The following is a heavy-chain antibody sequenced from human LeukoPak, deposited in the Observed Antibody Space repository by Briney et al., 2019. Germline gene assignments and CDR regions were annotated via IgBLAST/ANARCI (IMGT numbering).Heavy chain of an antibody. D-gene: IGHD1-7*01. J-gene: IGHJ4*02. Sequence: GGSLRLSCATPGLTFRTTWMHWVRQAPGKGLMWVSRMNGEGTTIDYADSVKGRFTVSRDYAKNTLFLQMNNLRTEDTALYFCATARNFRFEYWGQGSLVIVSA. V-gene: IGHV3-74*01. CDR1: GLTFRTTW. CDR3: ATARNFRFEY. CDR2: MNGEGTTI.